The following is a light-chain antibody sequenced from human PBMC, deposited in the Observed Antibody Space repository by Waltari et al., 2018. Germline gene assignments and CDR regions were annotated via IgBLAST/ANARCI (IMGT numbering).Light chain of an antibody. V-gene: IGLV1-40*01. CDR2: RTH. Sequence: QSVLTQPPSVSGAPGQRVTISCTGSSRNIGAGYDVHCYRHLPQTVPKPLLFRTHARPSGVPDRFSGSKSSTTASLAITGLQAEDEATYYCQSHARILSGSVVFGGGTKLTVL. CDR1: SRNIGAGYD. J-gene: IGLJ3*02. CDR3: QSHARILSGSVV.